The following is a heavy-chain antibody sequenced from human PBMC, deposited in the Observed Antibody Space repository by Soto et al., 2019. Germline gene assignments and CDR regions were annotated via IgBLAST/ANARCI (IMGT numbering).Heavy chain of an antibody. CDR1: GYTFTSYG. V-gene: IGHV1-18*01. CDR3: ARALLRYFDWLSLEQYYFDY. CDR2: ISAYNGNT. Sequence: ASVKVSCKASGYTFTSYGISWVRQAPGQGLEWMGWISAYNGNTNYAQKLQGRVTMTTDTSTSTAYMELRSLRSDDTAVYYCARALLRYFDWLSLEQYYFDYWGQGTLVTVSS. D-gene: IGHD3-9*01. J-gene: IGHJ4*02.